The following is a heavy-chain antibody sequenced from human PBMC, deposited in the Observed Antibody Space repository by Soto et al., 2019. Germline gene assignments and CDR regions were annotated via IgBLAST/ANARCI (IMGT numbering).Heavy chain of an antibody. CDR1: GGTFSSYA. CDR2: ISPIIGTA. D-gene: IGHD3-16*01. J-gene: IGHJ4*02. CDR3: SRSPAGDRYCFDC. V-gene: IGHV1-69*06. Sequence: QVHLVQSGAGVKKPGSSVKVSCKASGGTFSSYAISWVRQAPGQGLEWMGGISPIIGTANYAQKFQGRVTITADKSTGPAYMELCGLRSKCTAVYYCSRSPAGDRYCFDCWGQGHLVTAS.